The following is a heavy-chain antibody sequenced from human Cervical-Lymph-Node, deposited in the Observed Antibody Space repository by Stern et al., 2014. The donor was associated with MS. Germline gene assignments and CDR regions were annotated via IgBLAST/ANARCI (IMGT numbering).Heavy chain of an antibody. CDR1: GYNVTTYA. D-gene: IGHD4-23*01. CDR2: INTKTGNP. CDR3: ATWGAGNSPPLFY. J-gene: IGHJ4*02. Sequence: QVQLVQSGSELRKPGASVKDSCKASGYNVTTYAMNWVRQAPGQGLEWMGWINTKTGNPTFAQGFTGRFGFSLDTSFKPDYLQLTSLKAEDSAVYYCATWGAGNSPPLFYWGQGTLVTVSS. V-gene: IGHV7-4-1*02.